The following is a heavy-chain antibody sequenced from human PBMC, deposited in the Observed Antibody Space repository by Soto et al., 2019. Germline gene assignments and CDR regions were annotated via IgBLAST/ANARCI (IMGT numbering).Heavy chain of an antibody. J-gene: IGHJ6*02. Sequence: ASVKVSCKASGYDFTAYDINWVRQASGQGLEWMGWMNPINGATGSARRFQGRVPMTRNTATGTAYLELTSLRSDDTAVYYCGRGPSPRAPAGGTPFYYAMDVWGQGTTVTVSS. CDR2: MNPINGAT. V-gene: IGHV1-8*02. D-gene: IGHD6-13*01. CDR3: GRGPSPRAPAGGTPFYYAMDV. CDR1: GYDFTAYD.